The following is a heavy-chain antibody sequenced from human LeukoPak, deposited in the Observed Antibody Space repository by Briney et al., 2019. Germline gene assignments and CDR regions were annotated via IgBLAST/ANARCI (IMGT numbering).Heavy chain of an antibody. V-gene: IGHV1-69*05. J-gene: IGHJ4*02. CDR2: IIPIFGTA. CDR3: ARDMRMGAILETGNFGY. CDR1: GGTFSSYA. Sequence: ASVKVSCKASGGTFSSYAISWVRQAPGQGLEWMGRIIPIFGTANYAQKFQGRVTITTDESTSTAYTELSSLRSEDTAVYYCARDMRMGAILETGNFGYWGQGTLVTASS. D-gene: IGHD1-26*01.